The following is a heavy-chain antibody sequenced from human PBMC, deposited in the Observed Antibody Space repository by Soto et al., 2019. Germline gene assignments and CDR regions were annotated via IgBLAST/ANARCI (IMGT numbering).Heavy chain of an antibody. V-gene: IGHV3-7*01. CDR3: ARNLFDEQQLGNWFDP. J-gene: IGHJ5*02. CDR1: GFTFSSYW. CDR2: IKQDGSEK. Sequence: QPGGSLRLSCAASGFTFSSYWMSWVRQAPGKGLEWVANIKQDGSEKYYVDSVKGRFTISRDNAKNSLYLQMNSLRAEDTAVYYCARNLFDEQQLGNWFDPWGQGTLVTVSS. D-gene: IGHD6-13*01.